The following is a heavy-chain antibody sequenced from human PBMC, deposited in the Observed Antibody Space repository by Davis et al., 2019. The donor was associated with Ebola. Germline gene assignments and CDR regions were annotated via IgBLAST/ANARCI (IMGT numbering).Heavy chain of an antibody. Sequence: SETLSLTCAVYGGSFSGYYWTWIRQPPGKGLEWIGEINYSGSTNYNPSLKSRVTISVDTSKNQFSLKLRPVTAADTAVYYCARGGGFGGYGMDVWGQGTTVTVPS. J-gene: IGHJ6*02. CDR1: GGSFSGYY. CDR3: ARGGGFGGYGMDV. V-gene: IGHV4-34*01. CDR2: INYSGST. D-gene: IGHD3-10*01.